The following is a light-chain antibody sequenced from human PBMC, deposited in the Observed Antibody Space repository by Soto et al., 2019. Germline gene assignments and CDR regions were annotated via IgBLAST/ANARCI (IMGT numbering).Light chain of an antibody. J-gene: IGKJ4*01. CDR3: QQYGSSPLT. V-gene: IGKV3-20*01. CDR1: QTVSGSY. CDR2: GTT. Sequence: EIVLTQSPGTVSLSPGETASLSCRASQTVSGSYLAWYQQKPGQAPRLLIYGTTSRATGVPDRFSGGGSGTTVTLPISGREPEDFALYNCQQYGSSPLTFGGGTKVEIK.